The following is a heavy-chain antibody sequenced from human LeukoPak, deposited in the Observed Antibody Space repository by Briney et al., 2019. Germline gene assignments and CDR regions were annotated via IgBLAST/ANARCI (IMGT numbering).Heavy chain of an antibody. CDR1: GISFSNYS. J-gene: IGHJ2*01. CDR3: ARAVYCSGGGCFWYFDL. V-gene: IGHV3-21*01. CDR2: ISSSSRFI. D-gene: IGHD2-15*01. Sequence: GESLRLSCAASGISFSNYSMNWVRQAPGKGLEWVSLISSSSRFIYYGDSVKGRFTISRDNAKKSLYLQMNSLRAEDTAVYYCARAVYCSGGGCFWYFDLWGRGTLVTVSS.